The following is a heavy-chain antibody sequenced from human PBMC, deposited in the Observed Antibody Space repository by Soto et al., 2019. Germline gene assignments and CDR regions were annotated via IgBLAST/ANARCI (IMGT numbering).Heavy chain of an antibody. CDR3: TTDHVNYDFWSGSYYYYGMDV. D-gene: IGHD3-3*01. V-gene: IGHV3-15*01. J-gene: IGHJ6*02. CDR2: IKSKTDGGTT. Sequence: GGSLRLSCAASGFTFSNAWMSWVRQAPGKGLEWVGRIKSKTDGGTTDYAAPVKGRFTISRDDSKNTLYLQMNSLKTEDTAVNYCTTDHVNYDFWSGSYYYYGMDVWGQGTTVTVSS. CDR1: GFTFSNAW.